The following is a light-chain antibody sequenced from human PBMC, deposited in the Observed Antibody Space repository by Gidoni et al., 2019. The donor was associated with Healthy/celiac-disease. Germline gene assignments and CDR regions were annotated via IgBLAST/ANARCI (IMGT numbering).Light chain of an antibody. CDR1: SRDVGGYDV. CDR2: DVT. CDR3: RSYTSSSTLGI. V-gene: IGLV2-14*01. Sequence: QSALTQPASVSGSPGQSITISCSETSRDVGGYDVVSWYQQHPGKAPKLIIYDVTNRPSGVSDRFSGSKSGNTASLTSSGVQAEDEAHYYCRSYTSSSTLGIFGGGTKLTVL. J-gene: IGLJ2*01.